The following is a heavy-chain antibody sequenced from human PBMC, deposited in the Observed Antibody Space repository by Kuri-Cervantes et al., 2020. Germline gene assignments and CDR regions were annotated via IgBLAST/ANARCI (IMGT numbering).Heavy chain of an antibody. V-gene: IGHV4-39*07. CDR3: ARVHSNSYSFFDS. CDR2: IYYSGST. D-gene: IGHD2-15*01. J-gene: IGHJ4*02. Sequence: ESLKISCTVSGASISSSSYYWGWLRQPPGQGLEWIGSIYYSGSTYYNPSLKSRVTISVDTSKNQFSLKLSSVTAADTAVYYCARVHSNSYSFFDSWGQGTLVTVSS. CDR1: GASISSSSYY.